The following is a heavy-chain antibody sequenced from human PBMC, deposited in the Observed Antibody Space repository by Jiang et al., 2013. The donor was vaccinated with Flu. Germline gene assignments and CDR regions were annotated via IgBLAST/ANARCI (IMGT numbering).Heavy chain of an antibody. CDR2: IYYSGST. Sequence: LLKPSETLSLTCTVSGDSVSSGSYFWSWIRQPPGKGLEWIGYIYYSGSTNYNPSLKSRVTISVDTSKNQFSLKLSSVTAADTALYYCARRHTAKNYFDSWGQGTLVTVSS. D-gene: IGHD5-18*01. J-gene: IGHJ4*02. V-gene: IGHV4-61*01. CDR1: GDSVSSGSYF. CDR3: ARRHTAKNYFDS.